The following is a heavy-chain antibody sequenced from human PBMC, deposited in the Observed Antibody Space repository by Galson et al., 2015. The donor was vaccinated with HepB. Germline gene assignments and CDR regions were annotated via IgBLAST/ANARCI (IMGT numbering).Heavy chain of an antibody. D-gene: IGHD6-13*01. V-gene: IGHV3-64*04. CDR3: ARDPPYSSSA. CDR1: GVALSRYA. CDR2: ISSNGGST. J-gene: IGHJ5*02. Sequence: SLRLSCALAGVALSRYAMHWVRQAPGKGLEYVSAISSNGGSTYYADSVKGRFTISRDNAKNSLYLQMNSLRAEDTAVYYCARDPPYSSSAWGQGTLVTVSS.